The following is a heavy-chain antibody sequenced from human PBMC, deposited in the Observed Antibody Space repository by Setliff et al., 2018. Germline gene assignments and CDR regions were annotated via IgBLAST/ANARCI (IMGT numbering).Heavy chain of an antibody. CDR1: GGTFSSYV. D-gene: IGHD3-22*01. Sequence: VASVKVSCKASGGTFSSYVISWVRQAPGQGLEWMGGIIPIFGTANYAQKFQGRVTITADESTSTAYMELSSLRSEDTAVYYCAGGDYYDSSGNPDYWGQGTLVTVPQ. V-gene: IGHV1-69*13. CDR2: IIPIFGTA. CDR3: AGGDYYDSSGNPDY. J-gene: IGHJ4*02.